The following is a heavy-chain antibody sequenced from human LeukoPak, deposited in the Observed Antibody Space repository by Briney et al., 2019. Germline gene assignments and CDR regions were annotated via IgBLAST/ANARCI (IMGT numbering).Heavy chain of an antibody. CDR2: IYNSGST. CDR3: ARXXRLXGGNSGIAFDI. D-gene: IGHD4-23*01. J-gene: IGHJ3*02. V-gene: IGHV4-59*01. Sequence: SETLSLXCTVXGGXXSXYYWNXIXXXXGXXLEXIGYIYNSGSTNYNHSXKSRVTISEDMSXNQFSLKLSSVTAADTAVYYCARXXRLXGGNSGIAFDIWGQGTMVTVSS. CDR1: GGXXSXYY.